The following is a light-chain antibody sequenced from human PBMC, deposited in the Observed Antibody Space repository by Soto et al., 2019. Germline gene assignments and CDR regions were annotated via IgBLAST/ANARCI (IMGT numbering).Light chain of an antibody. Sequence: QSFLTQPASVSGSPGQSITISCTGTSSDVGGYNYVSWYQHHPGKAPKLMIYDVTNRPSGISNRFSGSKSGNTASLTISGLQAEDEADYYCSSYTSTSTYVFGTGTKVTVL. CDR1: SSDVGGYNY. J-gene: IGLJ1*01. CDR2: DVT. CDR3: SSYTSTSTYV. V-gene: IGLV2-14*03.